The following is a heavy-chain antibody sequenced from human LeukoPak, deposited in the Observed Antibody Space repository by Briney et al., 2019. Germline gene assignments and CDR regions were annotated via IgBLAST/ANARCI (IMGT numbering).Heavy chain of an antibody. CDR1: GFTVSTNY. V-gene: IGHV3-66*01. D-gene: IGHD3-10*02. J-gene: IGHJ6*04. CDR2: IYSDGTT. Sequence: GGSLRLSCAASGFTVSTNYMSWVRQAPGKGLEWVSLIYSDGTTYYADSVKGRFTISRDISKNTLHLQLNSLRAEDTAVYYCAELGITMIGGVWGKGTTVTISS. CDR3: AELGITMIGGV.